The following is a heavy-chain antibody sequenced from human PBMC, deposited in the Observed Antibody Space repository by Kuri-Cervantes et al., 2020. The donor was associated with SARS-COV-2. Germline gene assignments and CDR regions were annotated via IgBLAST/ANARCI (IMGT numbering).Heavy chain of an antibody. CDR2: ISSSSSYI. V-gene: IGHV3-21*01. J-gene: IGHJ4*02. CDR3: ARDTYYYDGSGYFDY. CDR1: GFTFSSYS. Sequence: GESLKISCAASGFTFSSYSMNWVRQAPGKGLEWVSSISSSSSYIYYADSVKGRFTISRDNAKNSLYLQMNSLRAEDTAVYYCARDTYYYDGSGYFDYWGQGTLVTVSS. D-gene: IGHD3-22*01.